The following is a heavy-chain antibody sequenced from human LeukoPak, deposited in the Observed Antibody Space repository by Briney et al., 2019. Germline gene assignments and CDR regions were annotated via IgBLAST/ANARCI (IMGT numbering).Heavy chain of an antibody. V-gene: IGHV4-31*02. CDR3: ARVMVVSANGEEVLAPPDAFDV. CDR2: LYYTGDT. Sequence: SETLSLTCTVSGGSFTSAAYYWTWIRQHPGKGLEWIAYLYYTGDTSYNPSLKSRVTISVDTSKNQCSLTMSSVTAADTAVYYCARVMVVSANGEEVLAPPDAFDVWGQGTVVTVSA. D-gene: IGHD2-8*01. J-gene: IGHJ3*01. CDR1: GGSFTSAAYY.